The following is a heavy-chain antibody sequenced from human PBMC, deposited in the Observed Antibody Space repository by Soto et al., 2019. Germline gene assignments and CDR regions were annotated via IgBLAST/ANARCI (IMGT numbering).Heavy chain of an antibody. J-gene: IGHJ4*01. Sequence: QVQLQQWGAGLLKPSETLSLTCAVYGGSFSGYYWSWIRQPPGKGLEWIGEINHSGSTNYNPSLKSRVTISVDTSKNQFALQLSSVTAADTAVYYCARRRRRGIVGATGRAFDYWGQGTLVTVSS. CDR2: INHSGST. D-gene: IGHD1-26*01. V-gene: IGHV4-34*01. CDR3: ARRRRRGIVGATGRAFDY. CDR1: GGSFSGYY.